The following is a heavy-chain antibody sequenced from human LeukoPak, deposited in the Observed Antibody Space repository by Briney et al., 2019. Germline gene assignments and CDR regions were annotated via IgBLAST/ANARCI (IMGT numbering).Heavy chain of an antibody. Sequence: SETLSLTCTVSGGSIISSNHYWGWTRQPPGKGLEWFGSISYSGGTAYNPSLRSRVTISVDTSKNQFSLKVNSVTAADTAVYYCAREVEYYDSSGYRPHAFDIWGQGTLATVSS. CDR2: ISYSGGT. CDR3: AREVEYYDSSGYRPHAFDI. CDR1: GGSIISSNHY. D-gene: IGHD3-22*01. J-gene: IGHJ3*02. V-gene: IGHV4-39*02.